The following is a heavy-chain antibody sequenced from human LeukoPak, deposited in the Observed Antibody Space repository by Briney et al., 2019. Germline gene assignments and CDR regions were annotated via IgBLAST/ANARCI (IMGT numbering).Heavy chain of an antibody. CDR3: AKDVGYNGSGGGPLDY. CDR2: ISYDGNNK. V-gene: IGHV3-30*18. CDR1: GFTFSSYG. D-gene: IGHD1-26*01. Sequence: GGSLRLPCAASGFTFSSYGMHWVRQAPGKGLEWVAVISYDGNNKYYADSVKGRFTISRDNSKHTLYLQMNSLRPEDTAVYYCAKDVGYNGSGGGPLDYWGQGTLVTVSS. J-gene: IGHJ4*02.